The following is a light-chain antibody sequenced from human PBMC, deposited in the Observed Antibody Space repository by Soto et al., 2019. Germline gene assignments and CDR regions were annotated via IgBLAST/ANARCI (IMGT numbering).Light chain of an antibody. CDR2: GAS. Sequence: EIVMTQSPATLSVSPGDGATLSCRASQGISTNLAWYQQKPGQSPRLLIYGASTRAAGIPARFRGSRSGTEFTLTISSLLSEDFAVYYCQQYGSSPGTFGQGTKVDIK. CDR3: QQYGSSPGT. V-gene: IGKV3-15*01. J-gene: IGKJ1*01. CDR1: QGISTN.